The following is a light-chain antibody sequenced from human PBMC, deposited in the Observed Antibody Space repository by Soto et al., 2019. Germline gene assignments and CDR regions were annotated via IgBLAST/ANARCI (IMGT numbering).Light chain of an antibody. Sequence: QSALTQPRSVSGSPGQSVTISCTGTSSDVGGYNYVSWYQQHPGKAPKLMIYDVSTRPSGVPDRFSGSKSGNTAPLTISGLQAEDEADYYCSSYAGSNSVVFGGGTKLTVL. CDR3: SSYAGSNSVV. CDR2: DVS. V-gene: IGLV2-11*01. CDR1: SSDVGGYNY. J-gene: IGLJ2*01.